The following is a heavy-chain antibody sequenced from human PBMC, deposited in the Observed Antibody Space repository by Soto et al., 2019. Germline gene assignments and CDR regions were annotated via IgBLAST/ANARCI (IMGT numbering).Heavy chain of an antibody. D-gene: IGHD3-22*01. J-gene: IGHJ4*02. CDR2: IYYSGST. CDR3: ARFHGSGYGVLS. V-gene: IGHV4-31*03. Sequence: PSETLSLTCTVSGGSISSGDYYWSWIRQYPGKGLEWIGYIYYSGSTYYNPSLKSRVTISVDTSKNQFSLKLSSVTAADTAVYYCARFHGSGYGVLSWGQGTLVTFSS. CDR1: GGSISSGDYY.